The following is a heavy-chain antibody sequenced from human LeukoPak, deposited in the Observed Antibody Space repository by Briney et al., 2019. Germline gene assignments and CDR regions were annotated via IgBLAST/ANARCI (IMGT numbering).Heavy chain of an antibody. Sequence: ASVKVSCKVSRYTLTELSMHWVRQAPGKGLEWMGGFDPEDGETIYAQKFQGRVTMTEDTSTDTAYMELSSLRSEDTAVYYCAIQVLTIFGVEEEHYWGQGTLVTVSS. CDR3: AIQVLTIFGVEEEHY. D-gene: IGHD3-3*01. CDR2: FDPEDGET. CDR1: RYTLTELS. V-gene: IGHV1-24*01. J-gene: IGHJ4*02.